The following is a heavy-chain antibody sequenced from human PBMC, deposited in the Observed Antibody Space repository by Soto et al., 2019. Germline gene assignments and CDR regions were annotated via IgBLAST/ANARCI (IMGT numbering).Heavy chain of an antibody. Sequence: ASVKVSCKASGYTFTSYYMHWVRQAPGQGLEWMGWINPNSGGTNYAQKFQGWVTMTRDTSISTAYMELSRLRSDDTAVYYCARDLRYSGRNPALAPVAIDIWGQGTMVTVS. J-gene: IGHJ3*02. CDR1: GYTFTSYY. D-gene: IGHD1-26*01. V-gene: IGHV1-2*04. CDR2: INPNSGGT. CDR3: ARDLRYSGRNPALAPVAIDI.